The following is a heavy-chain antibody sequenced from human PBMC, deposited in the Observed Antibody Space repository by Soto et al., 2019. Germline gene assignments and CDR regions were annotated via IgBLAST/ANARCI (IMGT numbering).Heavy chain of an antibody. Sequence: GESLKISCKGSGYSFTSYWIGWVRQMPGKGLEWMGIIYPGDSDTRYSPSFQGQVTISADKSISTAYLQWSSLKASDTAMYYCARHVIGFTAAPGWFDPWGQGTLVTVSS. CDR1: GYSFTSYW. CDR3: ARHVIGFTAAPGWFDP. CDR2: IYPGDSDT. V-gene: IGHV5-51*01. J-gene: IGHJ5*02. D-gene: IGHD6-13*01.